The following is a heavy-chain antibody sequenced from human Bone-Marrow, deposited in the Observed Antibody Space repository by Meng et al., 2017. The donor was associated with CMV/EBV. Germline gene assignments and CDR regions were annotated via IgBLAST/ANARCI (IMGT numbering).Heavy chain of an antibody. D-gene: IGHD3-3*01. CDR2: IKQDGSEK. J-gene: IGHJ4*02. V-gene: IGHV3-7*01. CDR3: ARTYYDFWSGYLHYFDY. CDR1: GFTFSSYW. Sequence: GESLKISCAASGFTFSSYWMSWVRQAPGKGLEWVANIKQDGSEKYYVDSVKGRFTISRDNAKNSLYLQMNRLRAEDTAVYYCARTYYDFWSGYLHYFDYWGQGTLVTVSS.